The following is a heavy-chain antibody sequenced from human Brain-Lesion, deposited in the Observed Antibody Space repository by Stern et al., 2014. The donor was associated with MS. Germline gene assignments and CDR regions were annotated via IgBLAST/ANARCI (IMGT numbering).Heavy chain of an antibody. CDR1: GFTFDDYA. Sequence: EVQLVQSGGDLVQPGRSLRLSCAAFGFTFDDYAMHWVRQAPGKGLGWVAGISWNRGTIGYADSGKGRFTTSRDNAYSSLYLQMNSLRPEDTALYYCARDITGSSAYFAYWGQGTLVTVSS. CDR2: ISWNRGTI. CDR3: ARDITGSSAYFAY. V-gene: IGHV3-9*01. D-gene: IGHD1-14*01. J-gene: IGHJ4*02.